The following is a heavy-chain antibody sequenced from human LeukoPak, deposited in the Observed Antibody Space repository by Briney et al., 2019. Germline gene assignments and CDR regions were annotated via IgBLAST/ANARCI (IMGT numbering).Heavy chain of an antibody. CDR3: ARWSFITVAATENY. V-gene: IGHV3-20*01. D-gene: IGHD6-19*01. J-gene: IGHJ4*02. CDR2: ITWNGDSI. Sequence: GGSLRLSCAASGFTFDDYGMSWVRQAPGKGLEWVSGITWNGDSIGHADSVKGRFTISRDNAKNSLYLQMNSLRAEDTALYHCARWSFITVAATENYWGQGTLVTVSS. CDR1: GFTFDDYG.